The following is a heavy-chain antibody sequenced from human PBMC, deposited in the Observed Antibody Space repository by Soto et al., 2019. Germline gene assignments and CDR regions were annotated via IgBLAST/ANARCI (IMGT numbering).Heavy chain of an antibody. V-gene: IGHV3-15*07. CDR2: IKSKTDGGTT. CDR3: TTYLRFLEWFHEYYFDY. D-gene: IGHD3-3*01. CDR1: GFTFSNAW. J-gene: IGHJ4*02. Sequence: EVQLVESGGGLVKPGGSLRLSCAASGFTFSNAWMNWVRQAPGKGLEWVGRIKSKTDGGTTDYAAPVKGRFTISRDDSNHTLYLQMNSLKTEDTAVYYCTTYLRFLEWFHEYYFDYWGQGTLVTVSS.